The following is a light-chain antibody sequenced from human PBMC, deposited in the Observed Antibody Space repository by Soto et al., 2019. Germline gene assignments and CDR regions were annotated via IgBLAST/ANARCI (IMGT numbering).Light chain of an antibody. Sequence: QSVLTQPRSVSGSPGQSVTISCTGTSSDVGVYNYVSWFQQYPGKAPKLIISEVSNRPSGVSNRFSGSKSGTAASLTISGLQTEDEADYFCFSFTTDWTHGFGTGTKVTVL. CDR3: FSFTTDWTHG. CDR2: EVS. J-gene: IGLJ1*01. V-gene: IGLV2-14*01. CDR1: SSDVGVYNY.